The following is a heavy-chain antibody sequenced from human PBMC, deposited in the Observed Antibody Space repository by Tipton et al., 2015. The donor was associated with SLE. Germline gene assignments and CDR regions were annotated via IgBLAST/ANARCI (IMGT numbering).Heavy chain of an antibody. V-gene: IGHV4-59*01. Sequence: TLSLTCTVSGGSISSYYWSWIRQPPRKGLEWIGYIYYSGSTNYNPSLKSRVTISVDTSKNQFSLKLSSVTAADTAVYYCARSFGQFDPWGQGTLVTVSS. CDR1: GGSISSYY. CDR3: ARSFGQFDP. CDR2: IYYSGST. D-gene: IGHD2/OR15-2a*01. J-gene: IGHJ5*02.